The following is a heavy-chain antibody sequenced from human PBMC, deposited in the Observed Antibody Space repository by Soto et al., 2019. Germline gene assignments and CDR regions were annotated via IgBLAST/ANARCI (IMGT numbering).Heavy chain of an antibody. CDR3: AREVNSSPARGPNWFDP. V-gene: IGHV4-4*02. CDR1: GDSINNSNW. J-gene: IGHJ5*02. Sequence: QVQLQESGPGLVQPSGTLSLTCAVSGDSINNSNWWSWVRQTPGKGLEWIGETYHSVTTNYNPSLKTRVTISIDKSKNQVSLKMNSVTAADTAVYYCAREVNSSPARGPNWFDPWGQGTLVTVSS. CDR2: TYHSVTT. D-gene: IGHD6-13*01.